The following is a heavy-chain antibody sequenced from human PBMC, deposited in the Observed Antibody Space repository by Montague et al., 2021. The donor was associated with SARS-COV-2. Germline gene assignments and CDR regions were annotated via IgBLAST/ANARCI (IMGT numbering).Heavy chain of an antibody. CDR2: INHSGST. CDR1: GGSLSGYY. V-gene: IGHV4-34*01. D-gene: IGHD3-10*01. J-gene: IGHJ6*02. CDR3: ARVRYYGSGTSLGMDV. Sequence: SETRSLPCAVYGGSLSGYYWSWIRQPPGKGLEWIGEINHSGSTNYNPSLKSRVTISVDTSKNQFSLKLSSVTAADTAVYYCARVRYYGSGTSLGMDVWGQGTTVTVSS.